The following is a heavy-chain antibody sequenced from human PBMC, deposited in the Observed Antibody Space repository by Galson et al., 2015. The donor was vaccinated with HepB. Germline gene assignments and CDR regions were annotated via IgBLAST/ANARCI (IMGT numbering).Heavy chain of an antibody. Sequence: SLRLSCAASGFTFSPYWMNWVRQAPGKGLEWVANINQDGSAKYYVASVKGRFTISRDNAKNSVYLQMNTLRAEDTAVYYCAADDYGDYWGQGTLVSVSS. CDR1: GFTFSPYW. CDR3: AADDYGDY. CDR2: INQDGSAK. J-gene: IGHJ4*02. V-gene: IGHV3-7*01.